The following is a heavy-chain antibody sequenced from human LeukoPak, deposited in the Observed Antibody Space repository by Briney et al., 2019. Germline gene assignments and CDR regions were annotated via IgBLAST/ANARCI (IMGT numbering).Heavy chain of an antibody. D-gene: IGHD3-3*01. V-gene: IGHV4-30-2*01. CDR2: IYHSGST. J-gene: IGHJ5*01. Sequence: KTSETLSLTCTVSGGSISSGGYSWSWIRQPPGKGLEWIGYIYHSGSTYYNPSLKSRVTISVDRSKNQFSLKLSSVTAADTAVYYCARARRFLEWFDYWGQGTLVTVSS. CDR3: ARARRFLEWFDY. CDR1: GGSISSGGYS.